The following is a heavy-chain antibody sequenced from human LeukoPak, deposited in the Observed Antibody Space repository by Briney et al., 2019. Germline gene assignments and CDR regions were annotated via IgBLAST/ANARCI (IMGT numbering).Heavy chain of an antibody. J-gene: IGHJ4*02. CDR3: ARRPVGATKRYYFDY. CDR1: GFTFSSYSMN. Sequence: GSLRLSCAASGFTFSSYSMNWVRQAPGKGLEWIGSIYYSGSTYYNPSLKSRVTISVDTSKNQFSLKLSSVTAADTAVYYCARRPVGATKRYYFDYWGQGTLVTVSS. D-gene: IGHD1-26*01. V-gene: IGHV4-39*07. CDR2: IYYSGST.